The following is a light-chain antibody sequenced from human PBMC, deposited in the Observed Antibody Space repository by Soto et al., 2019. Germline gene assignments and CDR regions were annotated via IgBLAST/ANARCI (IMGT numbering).Light chain of an antibody. CDR3: QQYNSYTWT. Sequence: DIQMTQSPSTLSASVGDRVTITCRASQTFSSYLAWYQQKPGKAPKLLIFDAYSLEGGVPSRFSGSGSGTEFTLTISSLQPDDFATYYCQQYNSYTWTFGQGTKVEIK. V-gene: IGKV1-5*01. CDR1: QTFSSY. CDR2: DAY. J-gene: IGKJ1*01.